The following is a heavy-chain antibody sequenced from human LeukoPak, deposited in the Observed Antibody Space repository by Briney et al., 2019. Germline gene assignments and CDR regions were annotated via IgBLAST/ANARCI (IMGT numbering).Heavy chain of an antibody. V-gene: IGHV3-48*04. CDR3: ASNMYSENYYLYPF. J-gene: IGHJ4*02. CDR2: ISSSSSMI. CDR1: GFTFSGYS. D-gene: IGHD1-26*01. Sequence: GSLRLSCAVSGFTFSGYSMHWVRQAPGKGLEWLSYISSSSSMIYYADSVKGRFTISRDNAKNSLYLQMNSLRAEDTAVYYCASNMYSENYYLYPFWGQGTLVTVSS.